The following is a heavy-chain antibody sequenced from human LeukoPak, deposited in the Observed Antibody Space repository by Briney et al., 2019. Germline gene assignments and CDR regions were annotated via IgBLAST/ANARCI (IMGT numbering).Heavy chain of an antibody. D-gene: IGHD2-21*01. J-gene: IGHJ3*02. CDR2: IDSNGKYT. V-gene: IGHV3-21*01. Sequence: PGGSLRLSCAASGFTFSSYSMNWVRQAPGKGLEWVSSIDSNGKYTYSAESLKGRFSISRDNAKNSLYLQMNSLRAEDTAMYYCVREFIIPERAFEIWGHGTLVTVSS. CDR1: GFTFSSYS. CDR3: VREFIIPERAFEI.